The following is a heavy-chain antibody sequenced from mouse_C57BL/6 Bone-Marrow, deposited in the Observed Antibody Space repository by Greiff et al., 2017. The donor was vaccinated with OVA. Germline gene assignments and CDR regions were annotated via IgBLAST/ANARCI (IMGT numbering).Heavy chain of an antibody. D-gene: IGHD1-1*01. CDR1: GYTFTDYY. V-gene: IGHV1-76*01. CDR2: IYPGSGNT. CDR3: ARFPLSTVVADYAMDY. Sequence: VQLQESGAELVRPGASVKLSCKASGYTFTDYYINWVKQRPGQGLEWIARIYPGSGNTYYNEKFKGKATLTAEKSSSTAYMQLSSLTSEDSAVYFCARFPLSTVVADYAMDYWGQGTSVTVSS. J-gene: IGHJ4*01.